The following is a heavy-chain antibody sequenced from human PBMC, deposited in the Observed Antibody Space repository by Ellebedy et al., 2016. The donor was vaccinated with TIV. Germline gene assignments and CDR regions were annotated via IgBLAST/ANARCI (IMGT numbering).Heavy chain of an antibody. J-gene: IGHJ5*02. CDR1: GFIFSRYW. CDR2: IKEDGSEK. V-gene: IGHV3-7*01. CDR3: ASIAAAGTLGFDP. D-gene: IGHD6-13*01. Sequence: PGGSLRLSCAASGFIFSRYWMSWVRQAPGKGLEWVANIKEDGSEKNYVDSVKGRITISRDNAKNSLYLQMNSLRAEDTAVYYGASIAAAGTLGFDPWGQGTLVTVSS.